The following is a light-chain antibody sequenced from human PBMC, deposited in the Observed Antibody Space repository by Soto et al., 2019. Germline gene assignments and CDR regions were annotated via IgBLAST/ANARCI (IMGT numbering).Light chain of an antibody. V-gene: IGKV1-12*01. Sequence: EIQMTQSPSSVSASVGDRATLTCRASQPISIWLAWYQQIPGTAPKLLISAATNWASGIPSRFSGSGSGTDFTLTISSLQAEDFAAYYCQQANSLPRTFGGGTKVEI. CDR2: AAT. CDR3: QQANSLPRT. CDR1: QPISIW. J-gene: IGKJ4*01.